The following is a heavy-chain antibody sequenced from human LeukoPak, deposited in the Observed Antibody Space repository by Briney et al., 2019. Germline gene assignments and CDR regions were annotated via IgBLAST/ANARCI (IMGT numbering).Heavy chain of an antibody. Sequence: GGPLRLSCAASGFTFSSYSMNWVRQAPGKGLEWVSSISSSSSYIYYADSEKGRFTISRDNAKNSLYLQMNSLRAEDTAVYYCAREVWFGDDYWGQGTLVTVSS. CDR1: GFTFSSYS. CDR2: ISSSSSYI. J-gene: IGHJ4*02. D-gene: IGHD3-10*01. V-gene: IGHV3-21*01. CDR3: AREVWFGDDY.